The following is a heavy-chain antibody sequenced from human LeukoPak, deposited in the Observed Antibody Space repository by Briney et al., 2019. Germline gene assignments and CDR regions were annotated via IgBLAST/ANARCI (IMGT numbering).Heavy chain of an antibody. CDR1: GFTFSDYY. V-gene: IGHV3-11*04. CDR3: VRDHYFVVGPAAGTFDI. CDR2: ISSSGSTI. D-gene: IGHD2-2*01. J-gene: IGHJ3*02. Sequence: GGSLRLSCAASGFTFSDYYMGWIRQAPGKGLEWVSYISSSGSTIYYADSVKGRFTISRDNAKNSLYLQMNSLRAEDTAVYFCVRDHYFVVGPAAGTFDIWGQGTMVTVSS.